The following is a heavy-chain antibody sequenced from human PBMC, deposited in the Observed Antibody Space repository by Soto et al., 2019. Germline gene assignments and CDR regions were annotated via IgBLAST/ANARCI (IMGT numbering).Heavy chain of an antibody. D-gene: IGHD2-15*01. Sequence: ASVKVSCKASGYTFTSYARHWVRQAPGQRLEWMGWINAGNGNTKYSQKFQGRVTITRDTSASTAYMELSSLRSEDTAVYYCARDLGAYYYYGMDVWGQGTTVTVSS. V-gene: IGHV1-3*01. CDR3: ARDLGAYYYYGMDV. CDR1: GYTFTSYA. CDR2: INAGNGNT. J-gene: IGHJ6*02.